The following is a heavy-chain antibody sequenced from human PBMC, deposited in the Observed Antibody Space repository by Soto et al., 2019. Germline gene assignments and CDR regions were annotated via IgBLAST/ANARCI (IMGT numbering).Heavy chain of an antibody. Sequence: QVQLVESGGGVVQPGRSLRLSCAASGFTFSSYGMHWVRQAPGKGLEWVAVISYDGSNKYYADSVKGRFTISRDKSKNTLYLQMNSLRAEDTAVYYCAKDGLGPGRAYGMDVWGQGTTVTVSS. CDR3: AKDGLGPGRAYGMDV. D-gene: IGHD7-27*01. J-gene: IGHJ6*02. CDR1: GFTFSSYG. V-gene: IGHV3-30*18. CDR2: ISYDGSNK.